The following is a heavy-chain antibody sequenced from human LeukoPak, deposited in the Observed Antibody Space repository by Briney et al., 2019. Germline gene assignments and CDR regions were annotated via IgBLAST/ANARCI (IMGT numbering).Heavy chain of an antibody. CDR3: ARADGFWSRYYGDYYYYMDV. D-gene: IGHD3-3*01. J-gene: IGHJ6*03. CDR1: GGTFSSYA. V-gene: IGHV1-69*13. CDR2: IMPMFGTA. Sequence: SSVKVSCKASGGTFSSYAISWVRQAPGQGLEWMVGIMPMFGTANYAQKFQGRVTITADESTSTAYMELSSLRSEDTAVYYCARADGFWSRYYGDYYYYMDVWGKGTTVTVSS.